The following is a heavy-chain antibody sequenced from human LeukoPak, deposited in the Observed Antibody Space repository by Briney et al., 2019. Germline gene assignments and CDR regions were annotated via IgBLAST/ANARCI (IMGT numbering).Heavy chain of an antibody. Sequence: GASVKVSCKASGYTFTSYAMHWVRQAPGQRLEWMGWINAGNGNTKYSQKFQGRVTITRDTSASTAYMELSSLRSEDTAVYYCARDRVTMIVSPPGYWGQGTLVTVSS. CDR2: INAGNGNT. D-gene: IGHD3-22*01. V-gene: IGHV1-3*01. CDR3: ARDRVTMIVSPPGY. J-gene: IGHJ4*02. CDR1: GYTFTSYA.